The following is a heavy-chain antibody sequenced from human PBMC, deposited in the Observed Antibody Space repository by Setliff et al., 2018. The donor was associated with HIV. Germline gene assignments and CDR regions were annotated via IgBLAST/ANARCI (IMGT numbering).Heavy chain of an antibody. CDR2: ANGDGSTT. CDR3: ARDSAAWVTELGILGY. D-gene: IGHD3-3*01. CDR1: GFTFSNYW. Sequence: PGGSLRLSCAASGFTFSNYWMHWVRQGPGKGLVWVSRANGDGSTTTYADSVKGRFTISRDNSKNTLYLQMNSLRAEDTAVYYCARDSAAWVTELGILGYWGQGTLVTVSS. V-gene: IGHV3-74*01. J-gene: IGHJ4*02.